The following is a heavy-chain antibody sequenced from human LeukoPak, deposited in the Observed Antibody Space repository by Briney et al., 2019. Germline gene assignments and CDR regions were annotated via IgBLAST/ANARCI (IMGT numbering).Heavy chain of an antibody. Sequence: ASVKVSCKASGYTFTSYDINWVRQATGQGLEWMGWMNPNSGNTGYAQKFQGRVTMTRNTSISTAYMELSSLRSEDTAVYYCAREYYYGSGSYSARFDPWGQGTLVTVSS. J-gene: IGHJ5*02. CDR2: MNPNSGNT. CDR1: GYTFTSYD. CDR3: AREYYYGSGSYSARFDP. D-gene: IGHD3-10*01. V-gene: IGHV1-8*01.